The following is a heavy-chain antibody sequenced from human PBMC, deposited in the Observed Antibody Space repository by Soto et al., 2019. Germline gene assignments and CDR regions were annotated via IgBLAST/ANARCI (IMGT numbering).Heavy chain of an antibody. CDR3: AGAGGALDY. Sequence: QVQLQESGPGLVKPSQTLSLTCTVSGGSISSGDYYWSWIRQPPGKGLEWIGYIYHSGSTYYNPATKRRVTISVDTSKNQFSMTLSSVTAADTAVDYCAGAGGALDYWGQGTLLTVSS. CDR1: GGSISSGDYY. J-gene: IGHJ4*02. V-gene: IGHV4-30-4*01. D-gene: IGHD6-25*01. CDR2: IYHSGST.